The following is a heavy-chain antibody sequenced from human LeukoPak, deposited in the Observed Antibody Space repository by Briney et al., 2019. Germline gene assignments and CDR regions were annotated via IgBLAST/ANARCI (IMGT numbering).Heavy chain of an antibody. D-gene: IGHD3-9*01. CDR3: ARVLGPHYDILTGYRRYYFDY. CDR2: IYYSGST. V-gene: IGHV4-59*01. CDR1: GGSISSYY. Sequence: SETLSLTCTVSGGSISSYYWSWIWQPPGKGLEWIGYIYYSGSTNYNPPLKSRVTISVDTSKNQFSLKLSSVTAADTAVYYCARVLGPHYDILTGYRRYYFDYWGQGTLVTVSS. J-gene: IGHJ4*02.